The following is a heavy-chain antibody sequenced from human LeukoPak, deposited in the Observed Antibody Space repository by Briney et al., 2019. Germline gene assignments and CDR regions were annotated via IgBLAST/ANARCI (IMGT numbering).Heavy chain of an antibody. V-gene: IGHV1-2*02. CDR2: INPNSGGT. J-gene: IGHJ4*02. CDR3: ARGGAYGDYAVFDY. CDR1: GYTFTGYY. Sequence: ASVKVSCKASGYTFTGYYMHWVRQAPGQGLEWMGWINPNSGGTNYAQKLQGRVTMTTDTSTSTAYMELRSLRSDDTAVYYCARGGAYGDYAVFDYWGQGTLVTVSS. D-gene: IGHD4-17*01.